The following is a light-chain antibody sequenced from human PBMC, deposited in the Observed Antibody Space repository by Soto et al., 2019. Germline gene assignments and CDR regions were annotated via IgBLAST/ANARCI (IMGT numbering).Light chain of an antibody. Sequence: QSVLTQPPSASGTPGQRVTISCSGSTSNIGSNTAKWYQQLPGTAPKLLIYVNNQRPLGVPDRFSGSKSGTSASLAISGLQSEDEADYYCAAWDDSLNGPVFGGGTKLTVL. CDR2: VNN. V-gene: IGLV1-44*01. CDR1: TSNIGSNT. J-gene: IGLJ2*01. CDR3: AAWDDSLNGPV.